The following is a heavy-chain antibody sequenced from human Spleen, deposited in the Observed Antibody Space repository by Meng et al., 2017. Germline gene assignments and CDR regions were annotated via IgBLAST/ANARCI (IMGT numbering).Heavy chain of an antibody. CDR1: GITFTSYG. Sequence: GESPKFSCVASGITFTSYGMHWVRHAPGKGLEWVVVICYDGSNKYYADSVTGRFTISRDNPKNTLYLQLNSLRAEDTAVYYCARDRAAVAGTSPFDYWGQGTLVTVSS. CDR2: ICYDGSNK. V-gene: IGHV3-33*01. J-gene: IGHJ4*02. D-gene: IGHD6-19*01. CDR3: ARDRAAVAGTSPFDY.